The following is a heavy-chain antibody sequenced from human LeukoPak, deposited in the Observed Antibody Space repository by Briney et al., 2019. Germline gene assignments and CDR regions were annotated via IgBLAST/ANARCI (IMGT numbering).Heavy chain of an antibody. CDR1: GFTFSSYA. D-gene: IGHD1-7*01. CDR2: ISGSGGST. J-gene: IGHJ4*02. Sequence: PGGSLRLSCAASGFTFSSYAMSWVRQAPGKGLEWVSAISGSGGSTYYADSVKGRFTISRDNSKNTLYLQMNSLRAEDTAVYYCAKVLRWGLNKSWNYGGNPNFDYWGQGTLVTVSS. CDR3: AKVLRWGLNKSWNYGGNPNFDY. V-gene: IGHV3-23*01.